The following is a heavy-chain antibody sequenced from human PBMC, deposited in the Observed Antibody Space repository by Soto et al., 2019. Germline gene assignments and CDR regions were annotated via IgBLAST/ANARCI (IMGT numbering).Heavy chain of an antibody. CDR1: GGSITSYY. CDR3: ARRYSGYGDY. CDR2: IYFSGSA. Sequence: QVQLQESGPGLVKPSETLSLTCTVSGGSITSYYWSWIRQPPGKGLEWIGYIYFSGSANYNPSLKSRVTISVDTSTNQSSLKLSSVTAADAAVYYCARRYSGYGDYWGQGTLVTVSS. D-gene: IGHD5-12*01. J-gene: IGHJ4*02. V-gene: IGHV4-59*08.